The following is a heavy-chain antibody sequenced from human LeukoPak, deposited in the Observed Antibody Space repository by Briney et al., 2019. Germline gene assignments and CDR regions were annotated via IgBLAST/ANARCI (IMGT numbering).Heavy chain of an antibody. V-gene: IGHV1-69*13. Sequence: SVKVSCKASGYTFTSYYMHWVRQAPGQGLEWMGGIIPIFGTANYAQKFQGRVTITADESTSTAYMELSSLRSEDTAVYYCARGGGPSIAAASYWGQGTLVTVSS. CDR1: GYTFTSYY. CDR2: IIPIFGTA. J-gene: IGHJ4*02. D-gene: IGHD6-13*01. CDR3: ARGGGPSIAAASY.